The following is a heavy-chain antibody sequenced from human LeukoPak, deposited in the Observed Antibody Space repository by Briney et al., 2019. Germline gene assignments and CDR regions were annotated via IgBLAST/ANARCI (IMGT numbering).Heavy chain of an antibody. CDR2: ISGSGGST. J-gene: IGHJ4*02. CDR3: VKDSWNQAIFGVVPLDY. V-gene: IGHV3-23*01. CDR1: GFTFTGYA. D-gene: IGHD3-3*01. Sequence: PGGSLRLSCAASGFTFTGYAMSWVRQAPGKGLEWVSGISGSGGSTYYAHSLKGRFTISRDNSKNTPYLQMNRLRAEDTAVYYCVKDSWNQAIFGVVPLDYWGQGTLVTVSS.